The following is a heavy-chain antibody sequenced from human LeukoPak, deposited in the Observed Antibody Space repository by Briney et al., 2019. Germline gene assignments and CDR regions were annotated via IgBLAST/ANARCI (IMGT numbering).Heavy chain of an antibody. CDR2: ISYDGSNK. J-gene: IGHJ4*02. Sequence: GGSLRLSCAASGFTFSNYGMHWVRQAPGKGLEWVAVISYDGSNKYYADSVKGRFTIFRDNSKNTLYLQMNSLRAEDTAVYYCAKALGYSYGTDYWGQGTLVTVSS. CDR3: AKALGYSYGTDY. D-gene: IGHD5-18*01. CDR1: GFTFSNYG. V-gene: IGHV3-30*18.